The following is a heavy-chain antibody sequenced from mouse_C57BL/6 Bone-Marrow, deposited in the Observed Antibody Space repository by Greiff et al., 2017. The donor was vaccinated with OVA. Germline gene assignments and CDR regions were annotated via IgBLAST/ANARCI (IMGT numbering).Heavy chain of an antibody. V-gene: IGHV1-74*01. Sequence: QVQLKEPGAELVKPGASVKVSCKASGYTFTSYWMHWVKQRPGQGLEWIGRIHPSDSDTNYNQKFKGKATLTVDKSSSTAYMQLSSLTSEDSAVYYCAKTDWDVNYAMDYWGQGTSVTVSS. D-gene: IGHD4-1*01. CDR3: AKTDWDVNYAMDY. CDR1: GYTFTSYW. CDR2: IHPSDSDT. J-gene: IGHJ4*01.